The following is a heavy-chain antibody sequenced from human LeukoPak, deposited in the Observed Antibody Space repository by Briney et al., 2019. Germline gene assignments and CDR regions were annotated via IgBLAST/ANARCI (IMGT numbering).Heavy chain of an antibody. V-gene: IGHV4-39*07. D-gene: IGHD3-22*01. Sequence: SETLSLTCSVSGSYINNYYWGWIRQAPGKGPEWIGSIYYSGKTYYNSSLRSRVTISLDTSKKQFSLNLFYVTAADTAMYYCARADYDSGFSDYWGQGTLVTVSS. J-gene: IGHJ4*02. CDR2: IYYSGKT. CDR1: GSYINNYY. CDR3: ARADYDSGFSDY.